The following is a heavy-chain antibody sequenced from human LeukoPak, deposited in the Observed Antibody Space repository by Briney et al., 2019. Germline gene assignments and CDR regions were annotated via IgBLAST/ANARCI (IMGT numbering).Heavy chain of an antibody. CDR3: VRDEGSGGYSYSYYMDV. D-gene: IGHD3-10*01. Sequence: SETLSLTCTVSGGSISSSSYYWGWLRQPPGRGLEWIGSIYYTGTTYYNPSLKSRVTISVDTSKKQFSLKLSSVTAADTAVYFCVRDEGSGGYSYSYYMDVWGKGTTVTVSS. J-gene: IGHJ6*03. CDR2: IYYTGTT. CDR1: GGSISSSSYY. V-gene: IGHV4-39*07.